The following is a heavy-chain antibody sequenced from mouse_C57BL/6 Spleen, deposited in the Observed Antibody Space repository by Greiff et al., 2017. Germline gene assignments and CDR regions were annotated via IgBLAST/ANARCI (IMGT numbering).Heavy chain of an antibody. V-gene: IGHV1-55*01. D-gene: IGHD2-3*01. J-gene: IGHJ4*01. Sequence: QLQQPGAELVKPGASVKMSCKASGYTFTSYWITWVKQRPGQGLEWIGDIYPGSGSTNYNEKFKSKATLTVDTSSSTAYMQLSSLTSEDSAVYYCARDGYYGGYYAMDYWGQGTSVTVSS. CDR3: ARDGYYGGYYAMDY. CDR2: IYPGSGST. CDR1: GYTFTSYW.